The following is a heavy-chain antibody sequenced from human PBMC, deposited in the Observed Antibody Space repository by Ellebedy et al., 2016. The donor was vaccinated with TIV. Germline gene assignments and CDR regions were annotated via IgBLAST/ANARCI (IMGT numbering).Heavy chain of an antibody. Sequence: SETLSLTXAVSGGSISSSNWWSWVRQPPGKGLEWIGEIYHSGSTNYNPSLKSRVTISVDKSKNQFSLKLSSVTAADTAVYYCARDSLVAVALTARYFDLWGRGTLVTVSS. CDR2: IYHSGST. CDR1: GGSISSSNW. V-gene: IGHV4-4*02. CDR3: ARDSLVAVALTARYFDL. D-gene: IGHD6-19*01. J-gene: IGHJ2*01.